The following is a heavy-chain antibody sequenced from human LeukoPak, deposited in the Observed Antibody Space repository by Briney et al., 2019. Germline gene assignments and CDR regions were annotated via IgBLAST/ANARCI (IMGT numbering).Heavy chain of an antibody. V-gene: IGHV3-7*01. D-gene: IGHD3-16*02. CDR3: ARDRGRYDYVWGSYRYIPLNFDY. Sequence: GGSLRLSSAASGFTFSSYWMSWVRQAPGKGLEWVANIKQDGSEKYYVDSVKGRFTISRDNAKNSLYLQMNSLRAEDTAVYYCARDRGRYDYVWGSYRYIPLNFDYWGQGTLVTVSS. CDR1: GFTFSSYW. J-gene: IGHJ4*02. CDR2: IKQDGSEK.